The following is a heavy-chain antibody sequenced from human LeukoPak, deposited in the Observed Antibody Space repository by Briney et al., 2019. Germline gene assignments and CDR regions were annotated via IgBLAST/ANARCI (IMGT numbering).Heavy chain of an antibody. Sequence: GGSLRLSCAASGFTFSGSAMHWVRQAPGKGLEWVGRIRSKANSYATAYAASVKGRFTISRDDSKNTAYLQMNSLKTEDTAVYYCTRRDAFDIWGQGTMVTVSS. J-gene: IGHJ3*02. CDR2: IRSKANSYAT. CDR3: TRRDAFDI. V-gene: IGHV3-73*01. CDR1: GFTFSGSA.